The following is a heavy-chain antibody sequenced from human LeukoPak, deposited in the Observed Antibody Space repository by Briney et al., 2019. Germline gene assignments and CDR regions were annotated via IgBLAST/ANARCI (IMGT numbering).Heavy chain of an antibody. CDR2: IRYDGSNK. V-gene: IGHV3-30*02. J-gene: IGHJ4*02. CDR3: AKGRKGLLFVRGVDFDY. CDR1: GFTFSSYG. Sequence: GGSLRLSCAASGFTFSSYGMHWVRQAPGKGLEWVAFIRYDGSNKYYADSVKGRFTISRDNSKNTLYLQINSLRAEDTAVYYCAKGRKGLLFVRGVDFDYWGQGTLVTVSS. D-gene: IGHD3-10*01.